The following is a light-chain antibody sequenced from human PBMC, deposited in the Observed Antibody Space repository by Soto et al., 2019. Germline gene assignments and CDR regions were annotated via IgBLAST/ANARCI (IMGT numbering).Light chain of an antibody. Sequence: IQLTQSPSSLSASVVDRVTVTCLASQDISSYLAWYQQKPGKAPKLLIYATSTLQSGVPSRFSGSGSGTDFALTISSLQPEDFASYFCQQSYTKPYTFGQGTRLEIK. CDR3: QQSYTKPYT. V-gene: IGKV1-39*01. J-gene: IGKJ5*01. CDR1: QDISSY. CDR2: ATS.